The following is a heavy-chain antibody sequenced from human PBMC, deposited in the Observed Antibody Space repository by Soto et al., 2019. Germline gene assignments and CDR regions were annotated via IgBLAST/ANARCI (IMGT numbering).Heavy chain of an antibody. V-gene: IGHV1-69*01. Sequence: QVQLVQSGAGVKKPGSSVKVSCKASGGSFSNFVISWVRQAPGQGLEWMGGIMPNFGTTNYAQKFQGKVTVPADETARTAYLEPRGLTSEDTSAYYCARDVGGGATMRGWGQGTLVTVSS. J-gene: IGHJ1*01. CDR1: GGSFSNFV. D-gene: IGHD3-16*01. CDR3: ARDVGGGATMRG. CDR2: IMPNFGTT.